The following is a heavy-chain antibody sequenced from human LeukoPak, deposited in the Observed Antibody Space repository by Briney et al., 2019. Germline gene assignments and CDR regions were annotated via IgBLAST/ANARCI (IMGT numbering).Heavy chain of an antibody. D-gene: IGHD2-15*01. CDR2: IYYGGSA. Sequence: SETLSLTCTVSGGSITSSGFYWGWIRQPPGKGLEWIGNIYYGGSAYYNPSLKSRVTISVDTSKNQFSLKLSSVTAADTAVYYCARQPNIVVVDNWFDPWGQGALVAVSS. CDR3: ARQPNIVVVDNWFDP. J-gene: IGHJ5*02. CDR1: GGSITSSGFY. V-gene: IGHV4-39*07.